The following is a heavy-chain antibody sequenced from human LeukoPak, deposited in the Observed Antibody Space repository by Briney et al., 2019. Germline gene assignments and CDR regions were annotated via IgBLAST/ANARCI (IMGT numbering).Heavy chain of an antibody. V-gene: IGHV1-69*06. CDR1: GGTFSSYA. CDR2: IIPIFGTA. J-gene: IGHJ4*02. Sequence: SVKVSCKASGGTFSSYAISWVRQAPGQGLEWMGGIIPIFGTANYAQKFQGRVTITADKSTSTAYMELSSLRSEDTAVYYCARVGMTTVTTYFDYWGQGTLVTVSS. CDR3: ARVGMTTVTTYFDY. D-gene: IGHD4-17*01.